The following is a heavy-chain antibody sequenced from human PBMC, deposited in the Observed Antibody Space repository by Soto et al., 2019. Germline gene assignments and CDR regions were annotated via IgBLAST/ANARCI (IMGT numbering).Heavy chain of an antibody. Sequence: GGSLRLSCAASGFTFRNYAMTWVRQAPGKGLEWVSTIRASGDSTYYADSVKGRITISRDNSKNTVYLQMNTLEAEDTAVYFCAKGGYTSYYDYWGQGILVTVSS. J-gene: IGHJ4*02. D-gene: IGHD5-18*01. CDR3: AKGGYTSYYDY. V-gene: IGHV3-23*01. CDR2: IRASGDST. CDR1: GFTFRNYA.